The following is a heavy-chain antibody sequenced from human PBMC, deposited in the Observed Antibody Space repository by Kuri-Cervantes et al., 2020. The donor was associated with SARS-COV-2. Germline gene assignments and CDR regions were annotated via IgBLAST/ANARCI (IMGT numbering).Heavy chain of an antibody. Sequence: SETLSLTCAVFGGSFSGYYWTWIRQPPGKGLEWIGSIYYSGSTYYNPSLKSRVTISVDTSKNQFSLKLSSVTAADTAVYYCARFPHFDYWGQGTLVTVSS. J-gene: IGHJ4*02. CDR2: IYYSGST. CDR1: GGSFSGYY. V-gene: IGHV4-39*01. CDR3: ARFPHFDY.